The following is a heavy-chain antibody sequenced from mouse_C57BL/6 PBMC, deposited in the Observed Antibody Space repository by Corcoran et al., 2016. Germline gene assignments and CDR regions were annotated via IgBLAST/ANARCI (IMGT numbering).Heavy chain of an antibody. J-gene: IGHJ3*01. CDR2: INPYNGGT. Sequence: EVQLQQSGPVLVKPGASVKMSCKASGYTFTDYYMNWVKQSHGKSLEWIGVINPYNGGTSYNQKFKGKATLTVDKSSSTAYMELNSLTSEDSAVYYCATYDYDAWFAYGGQGTLVTVSA. V-gene: IGHV1-19*01. CDR1: GYTFTDYY. D-gene: IGHD2-4*01. CDR3: ATYDYDAWFAY.